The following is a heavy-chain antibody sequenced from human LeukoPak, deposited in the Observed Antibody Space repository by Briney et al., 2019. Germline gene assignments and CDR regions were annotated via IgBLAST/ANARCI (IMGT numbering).Heavy chain of an antibody. CDR3: ARGSVVTPGGDY. CDR1: GGSFSGYY. D-gene: IGHD2-21*02. Sequence: SETLSLTCAVYGGSFSGYYWSWIRQPPGKGLEWIGEINHSGSTNYNPSLKSRVTISVDTSKNQFSLKLSSVTAADTAVYYCARGSVVTPGGDYWGQGTLVTVS. J-gene: IGHJ4*02. CDR2: INHSGST. V-gene: IGHV4-34*01.